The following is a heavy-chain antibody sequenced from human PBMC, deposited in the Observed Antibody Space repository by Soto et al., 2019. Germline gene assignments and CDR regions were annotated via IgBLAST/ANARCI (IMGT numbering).Heavy chain of an antibody. CDR2: IYYSGST. J-gene: IGHJ6*03. V-gene: IGHV4-39*01. D-gene: IGHD6-19*01. Sequence: PSETLSLTCTVSGGSISSSSYYWGWIRQPPGKGLEWIGSIYYSGSTYYNPSLKSRVTISVDTSKNQFSLKLSSVTAADTAVYYCASQRRQWLVFYYYMDVWGKGTTVTRLL. CDR3: ASQRRQWLVFYYYMDV. CDR1: GGSISSSSYY.